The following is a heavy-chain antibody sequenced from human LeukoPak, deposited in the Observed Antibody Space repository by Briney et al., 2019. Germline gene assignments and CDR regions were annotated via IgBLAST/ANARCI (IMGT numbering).Heavy chain of an antibody. D-gene: IGHD3-10*01. Sequence: SETLSLTCTVSVDSISGYYWSWIRQPPGKGLEWIGSLSFSGSTNYNPSLKSRVTISVDTSKNQFSLKLSSVTAADTAVYYCARHYYGSGSYYPFDSWGQGTLVTVSS. V-gene: IGHV4-59*08. CDR2: LSFSGST. CDR3: ARHYYGSGSYYPFDS. J-gene: IGHJ4*02. CDR1: VDSISGYY.